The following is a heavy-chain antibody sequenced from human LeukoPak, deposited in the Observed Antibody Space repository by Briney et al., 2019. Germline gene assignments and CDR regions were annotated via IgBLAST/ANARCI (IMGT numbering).Heavy chain of an antibody. CDR3: ARERGGDSSSWLHFDY. J-gene: IGHJ4*02. CDR2: INPNSGGT. D-gene: IGHD6-13*01. CDR1: GHTFTGYY. V-gene: IGHV1-2*04. Sequence: ASVKVSCKASGHTFTGYYMHWVRQAPGQGLEWMGWINPNSGGTNYAQKFQGWVTMTRDTSISTAYMELSRLRSDDTAVYYCARERGGDSSSWLHFDYWGQGTLVTVSS.